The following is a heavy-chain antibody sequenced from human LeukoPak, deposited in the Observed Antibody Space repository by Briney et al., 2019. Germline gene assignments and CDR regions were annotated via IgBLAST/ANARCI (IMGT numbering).Heavy chain of an antibody. V-gene: IGHV6-1*01. Sequence: SQTLSLTCAISGDSVSGNSAAWNWIRQSPSRGLEWLGRTYYRSKWYNDYALSVKSRITINPDTSKNQFSLQLNSVTPEDTAVYYCARGGTTGTTWWFDPWGQGTLVTVSS. J-gene: IGHJ5*02. CDR1: GDSVSGNSAA. D-gene: IGHD1-1*01. CDR3: ARGGTTGTTWWFDP. CDR2: TYYRSKWYN.